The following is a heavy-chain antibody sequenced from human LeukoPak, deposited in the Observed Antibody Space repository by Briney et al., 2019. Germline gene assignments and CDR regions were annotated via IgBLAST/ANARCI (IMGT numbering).Heavy chain of an antibody. Sequence: ASVKVSCTASGYTFTSYGISWVRQAPGQGLEWMGWISAYNGNTNYAQKLQGRVTMTTDTSTSTAYMELRSLRSDDTAAYYCARTSQYCSGGSCSPDYWGQGTLVTVSS. D-gene: IGHD2-15*01. CDR3: ARTSQYCSGGSCSPDY. CDR2: ISAYNGNT. J-gene: IGHJ4*02. CDR1: GYTFTSYG. V-gene: IGHV1-18*01.